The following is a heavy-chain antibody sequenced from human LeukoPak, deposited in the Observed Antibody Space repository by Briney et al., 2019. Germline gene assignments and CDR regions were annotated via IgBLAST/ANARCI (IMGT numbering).Heavy chain of an antibody. D-gene: IGHD3-22*01. Sequence: PGGSLRLSCAASGFTVSSNYMSWVRQAPGKGLEWVSVIYSGGSTYYAGSVKGRFTISRHNSKNTLYLQMNSLRAEDTAVYYCARDSRYYDSSGYSPIYYYYGMDVWGQGTTVTVSS. CDR1: GFTVSSNY. CDR2: IYSGGST. V-gene: IGHV3-53*04. CDR3: ARDSRYYDSSGYSPIYYYYGMDV. J-gene: IGHJ6*02.